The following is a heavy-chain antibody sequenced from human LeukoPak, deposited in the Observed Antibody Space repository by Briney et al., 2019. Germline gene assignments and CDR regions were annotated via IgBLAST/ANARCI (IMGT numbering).Heavy chain of an antibody. Sequence: PGGSLRLSCAASGFTFSSYAMHWVRQAPGKGLEWVAVISYDGSNKYYADSVKGRFTISRDNSKNTLYLQMNSLRAEDTAVYYCARGIAARRLGAFDIWGQGTMVTVPS. D-gene: IGHD6-6*01. CDR1: GFTFSSYA. CDR3: ARGIAARRLGAFDI. J-gene: IGHJ3*02. V-gene: IGHV3-30-3*01. CDR2: ISYDGSNK.